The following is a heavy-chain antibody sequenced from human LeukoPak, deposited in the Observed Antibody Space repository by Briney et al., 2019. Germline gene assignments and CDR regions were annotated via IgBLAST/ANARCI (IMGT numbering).Heavy chain of an antibody. V-gene: IGHV3-21*01. Sequence: GGSLRLSCAASGFTLSSYSMNWVRQAPGKGLEWVSSISSSSSYIYYADSVKGRFTISRDNAKDSLYLQMNSLRAEDTAVYYCARTAQYCGDDCSLDYWGQGTLVTVSS. D-gene: IGHD2-21*02. J-gene: IGHJ4*02. CDR2: ISSSSSYI. CDR3: ARTAQYCGDDCSLDY. CDR1: GFTLSSYS.